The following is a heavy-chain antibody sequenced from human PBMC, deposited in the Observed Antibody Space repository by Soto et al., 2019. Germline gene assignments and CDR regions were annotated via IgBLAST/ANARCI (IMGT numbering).Heavy chain of an antibody. CDR3: AKARYYYYGMDV. CDR2: ISYDGSNK. J-gene: IGHJ6*02. Sequence: QVQLVESGGGVVQPGRSLRLSCAASGFTFSSYGMHWVSQAPGKGLEWVAVISYDGSNKYYADSVKGRFTISRDNSKNTLYLQMNSLRAEDTAVYYCAKARYYYYGMDVWGQGTTVTVSS. V-gene: IGHV3-30*18. CDR1: GFTFSSYG.